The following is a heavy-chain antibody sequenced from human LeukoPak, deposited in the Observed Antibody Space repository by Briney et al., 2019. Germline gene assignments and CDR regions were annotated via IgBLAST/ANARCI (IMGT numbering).Heavy chain of an antibody. J-gene: IGHJ6*02. Sequence: PSETLSLTCAVYGGSFSGYYWSWIRQPPGKGLEWIGEINHSGSTNYNPSLKSRVTISVDTSKNQFSLKLSSVTAADTAVYYCARNPLGRIAARPYYYYGMDVWGQGTTVTVSS. CDR1: GGSFSGYY. CDR3: ARNPLGRIAARPYYYYGMDV. CDR2: INHSGST. V-gene: IGHV4-34*01. D-gene: IGHD6-6*01.